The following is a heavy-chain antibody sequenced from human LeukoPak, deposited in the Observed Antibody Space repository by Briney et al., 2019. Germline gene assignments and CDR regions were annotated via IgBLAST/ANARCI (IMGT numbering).Heavy chain of an antibody. CDR1: GGPISSYY. CDR3: ARGYCNSGSCFDF. J-gene: IGHJ4*02. D-gene: IGHD2-15*01. V-gene: IGHV4-59*01. Sequence: PSKTLSLTCTVSGGPISSYYWSWIRQPPGKGLEWIGYVYYTGNTNYNPSLKSRVTMSVDTSKNQFGLKLRSVTAADTAVYYCARGYCNSGSCFDFWGQGTLVTVSS. CDR2: VYYTGNT.